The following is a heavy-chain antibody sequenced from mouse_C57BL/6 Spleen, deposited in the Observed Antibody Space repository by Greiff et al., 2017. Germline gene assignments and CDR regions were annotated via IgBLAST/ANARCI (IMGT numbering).Heavy chain of an antibody. V-gene: IGHV1-76*01. CDR3: ARGGY. Sequence: VQRVESGAELVRPGASVKLSCKASGYTFTDYYINWVKQRPGQGLEWIARIYPGSGNTYYNEKFKGKATLTAEKSSSTAYMQLSSLTSEDSAVYFCARGGYWGQGTTLTVSS. CDR2: IYPGSGNT. J-gene: IGHJ2*01. CDR1: GYTFTDYY.